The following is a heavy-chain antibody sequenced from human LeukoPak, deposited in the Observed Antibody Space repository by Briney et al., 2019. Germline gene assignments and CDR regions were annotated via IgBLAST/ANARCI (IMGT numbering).Heavy chain of an antibody. J-gene: IGHJ4*02. CDR2: IYSGGTT. D-gene: IGHD6-13*01. Sequence: PGGSLRLSCAVSGFTVSNNYMSWVRQAPGRGLEWVSIIYSGGTTYYADSVKGRFTISRDNSKNTLYLQMNSLRAEDTAVYYCAKDRAGYSSSCPFDYWGQGTLVTVSS. V-gene: IGHV3-53*01. CDR1: GFTVSNNY. CDR3: AKDRAGYSSSCPFDY.